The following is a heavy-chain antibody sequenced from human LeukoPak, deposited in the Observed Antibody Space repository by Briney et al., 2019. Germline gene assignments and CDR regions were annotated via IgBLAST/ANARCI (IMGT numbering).Heavy chain of an antibody. J-gene: IGHJ4*02. CDR2: INPNSGGT. Sequence: ASVKVSCKASGYTFTGYYLHWLRQAPGQGLEWMGWINPNSGGTNYAQKFQGRVTMTRDTSISTAYMELSRLRSDDTAVYYCARAITSGTIDYWGQGTLVTVSS. CDR3: ARAITSGTIDY. V-gene: IGHV1-2*02. CDR1: GYTFTGYY. D-gene: IGHD1-7*01.